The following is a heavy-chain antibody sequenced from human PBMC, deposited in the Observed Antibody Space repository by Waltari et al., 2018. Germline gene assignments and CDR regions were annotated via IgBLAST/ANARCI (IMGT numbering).Heavy chain of an antibody. CDR1: GGSISSGSYY. Sequence: QVQLQESGPGLVKPSQTLSLTCTVSGGSISSGSYYWSWIRQPAGKGLEWIGSIYHSGSTYYNPSLKSRVTISVDTSKNQFSLKLSSVTAADTAVYYCAREKGVAGTIDYWGQGTLVTVSS. J-gene: IGHJ4*02. CDR2: IYHSGST. V-gene: IGHV4-61*02. CDR3: AREKGVAGTIDY. D-gene: IGHD6-19*01.